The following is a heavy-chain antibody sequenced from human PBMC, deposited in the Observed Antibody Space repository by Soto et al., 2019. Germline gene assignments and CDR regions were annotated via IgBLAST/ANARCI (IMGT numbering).Heavy chain of an antibody. D-gene: IGHD4-17*01. CDR3: ARGSYGDYVLQYFQH. Sequence: ASVKVSCKASGYTFTGYYMHWVRQAPGQGLEWMGWINPNSGGTNYAQKFQGWVTMTRDTSISTAYMELSRLRSDDTAVYYCARGSYGDYVLQYFQHWGQGTLVTVSS. V-gene: IGHV1-2*04. CDR1: GYTFTGYY. CDR2: INPNSGGT. J-gene: IGHJ1*01.